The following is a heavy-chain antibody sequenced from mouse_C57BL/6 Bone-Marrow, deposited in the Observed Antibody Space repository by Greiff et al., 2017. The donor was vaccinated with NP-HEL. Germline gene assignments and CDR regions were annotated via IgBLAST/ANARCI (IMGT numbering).Heavy chain of an antibody. CDR2: INSDGGST. Sequence: EVQRVESGGGLVQPGESLKLSCESNEYEFPSHDMSWVRKTPEKRLELVAAINSDGGSTYYPDTMERRFIISRDNTKKTLYLQMSSLRSEDTALYYCARHGDDYGGDWYFDVWGTGTTVTVSS. V-gene: IGHV5-2*01. D-gene: IGHD2-4*01. CDR1: EYEFPSHD. J-gene: IGHJ1*03. CDR3: ARHGDDYGGDWYFDV.